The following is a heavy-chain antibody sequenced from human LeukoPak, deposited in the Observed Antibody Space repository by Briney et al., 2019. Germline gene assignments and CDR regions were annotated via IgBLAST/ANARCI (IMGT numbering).Heavy chain of an antibody. D-gene: IGHD2-2*01. CDR3: ARDKVGYCSSTSCQGYYYYGMDV. V-gene: IGHV3-48*03. Sequence: GGSLRLSCAASGFTFSSYEMNCARDAPEKGLEWLSYFSSSGSTIYYAHSVKRGFTISRDNAKNPLYLQMNSLRAEDKAVYYCARDKVGYCSSTSCQGYYYYGMDVWGQGTTVTVSS. CDR2: FSSSGSTI. CDR1: GFTFSSYE. J-gene: IGHJ6*02.